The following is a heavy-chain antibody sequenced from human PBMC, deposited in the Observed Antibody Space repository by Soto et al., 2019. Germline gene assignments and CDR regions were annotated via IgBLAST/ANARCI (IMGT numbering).Heavy chain of an antibody. V-gene: IGHV3-21*01. J-gene: IGHJ4*02. D-gene: IGHD2-2*01. Sequence: GGSLRLSCAASGFTFSSYSMNWVRQAPGKGLEWVSSISSSSSYIYYADSVKGRFTISRDNAKNSLYLQMNSLRAEDTAVYYCASSSDIVVAGNDYWGQGTLVTVSS. CDR2: ISSSSSYI. CDR3: ASSSDIVVAGNDY. CDR1: GFTFSSYS.